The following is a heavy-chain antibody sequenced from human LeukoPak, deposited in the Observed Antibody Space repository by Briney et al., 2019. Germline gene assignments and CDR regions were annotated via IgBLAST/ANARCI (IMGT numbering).Heavy chain of an antibody. CDR1: GFTFSSYE. D-gene: IGHD3-22*01. J-gene: IGHJ5*02. CDR3: ARDDLLHRNWFDP. Sequence: GGSLRLSCAASGFTFSSYEMNWVRQAPGKGLEWVSYISSSGSTIYYADSVKGRFTISRDNAKNSLYLQMNSLRVEDTAFYYCARDDLLHRNWFDPWGQGTLVTVSS. CDR2: ISSSGSTI. V-gene: IGHV3-48*03.